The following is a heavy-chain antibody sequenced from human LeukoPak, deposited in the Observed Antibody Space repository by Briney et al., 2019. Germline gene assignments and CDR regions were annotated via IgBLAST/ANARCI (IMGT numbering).Heavy chain of an antibody. V-gene: IGHV3-49*04. CDR2: IKSKAGGGTT. Sequence: PGGSLRLSCTTSGFNFGDYLITWVRQAPGKGLEWVGFIKSKAGGGTTEYAASVKGRFTISRDDSKSIASLEMNNLKSEDTGVYIFSRDSHHDFWGVYYNTPPPFEYWGQGTLVIVSP. J-gene: IGHJ4*02. CDR3: SRDSHHDFWGVYYNTPPPFEY. CDR1: GFNFGDYL. D-gene: IGHD3-3*01.